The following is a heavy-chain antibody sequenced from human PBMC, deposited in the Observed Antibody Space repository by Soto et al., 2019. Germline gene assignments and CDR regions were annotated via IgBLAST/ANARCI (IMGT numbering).Heavy chain of an antibody. CDR3: ARGGGVGVAGSAAFDM. CDR1: GYPVTAYY. CDR2: INPATGAA. D-gene: IGHD3-3*01. J-gene: IGHJ3*02. Sequence: QLHLVQSGAVVKKPGASVTVSCSASGYPVTAYYMHWERQAPGRGLEWMGGINPATGAAKYTQTFQGRVTMTRDTSTSTVFMELSGLTAEDTAVFYCARGGGVGVAGSAAFDMWGQGTVVTVSS. V-gene: IGHV1-2*02.